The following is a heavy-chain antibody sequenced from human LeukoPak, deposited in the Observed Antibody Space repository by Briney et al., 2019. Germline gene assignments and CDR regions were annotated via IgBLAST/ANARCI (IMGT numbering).Heavy chain of an antibody. V-gene: IGHV3-7*01. CDR2: IKQDGSEK. D-gene: IGHD3-3*01. CDR3: ASGRVVRAYDFWSGYPFDY. J-gene: IGHJ4*02. Sequence: PGGSLRLSCAASGFTFSSYWMSWVRQAPGKGLEWVANIKQDGSEKYYVDSVKGRFTISRDNAKNSLYLQMNSLRAEDTAVYYCASGRVVRAYDFWSGYPFDYWGQGTLVTVSS. CDR1: GFTFSSYW.